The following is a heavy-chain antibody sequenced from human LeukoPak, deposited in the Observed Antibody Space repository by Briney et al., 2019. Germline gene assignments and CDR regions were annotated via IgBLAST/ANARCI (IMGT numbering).Heavy chain of an antibody. CDR3: AKKGETSGYALRSYYFDY. D-gene: IGHD5-12*01. CDR1: GFTLSSYA. CDR2: ISGSGGST. V-gene: IGHV3-23*01. Sequence: PGGSLRLSCAASGFTLSSYAMSWVRQAPGMGLEWVSVISGSGGSTYYADSVKGRFTISRDNSKNTLYLQMNSLRAEDTAVYYCAKKGETSGYALRSYYFDYWGQGTLVTVSS. J-gene: IGHJ4*02.